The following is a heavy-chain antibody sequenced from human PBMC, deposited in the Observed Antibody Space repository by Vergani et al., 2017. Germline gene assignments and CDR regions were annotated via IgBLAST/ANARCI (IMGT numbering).Heavy chain of an antibody. CDR1: VFTFNQYG. J-gene: IGHJ5*02. V-gene: IGHV3-33*01. CDR3: ARDLRLLYNRFDP. D-gene: IGHD1-14*01. CDR2: TWYDGNNK. Sequence: QVQLLESGGGVVQPGRSLRLSCAASVFTFNQYGMHCVRQAPGKGLEWVAVTWYDGNNKQYADSVKGRFTISRDNSKSTMYLQMNSLRDEDTGVYYCARDLRLLYNRFDPWGQGTLVTVSS.